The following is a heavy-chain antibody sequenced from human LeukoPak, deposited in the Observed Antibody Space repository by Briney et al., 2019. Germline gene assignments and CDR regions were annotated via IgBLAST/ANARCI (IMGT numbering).Heavy chain of an antibody. J-gene: IGHJ4*02. CDR1: GFSFGGYA. V-gene: IGHV3-30*09. CDR2: VSYDGSNT. Sequence: GTSLRLSCAASGFSFGGYAIHWVRQAPGKGLEWVAVVSYDGSNTYYADSVKGRFAISRDNSKKTLYLQMNSLRGDDTAVYYWAREVSWYYFDYWGQGILVTVSS. CDR3: AREVSWYYFDY. D-gene: IGHD6-13*01.